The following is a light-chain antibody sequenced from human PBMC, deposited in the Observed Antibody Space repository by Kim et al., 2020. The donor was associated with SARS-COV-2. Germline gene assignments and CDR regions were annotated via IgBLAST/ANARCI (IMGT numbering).Light chain of an antibody. J-gene: IGLJ3*02. CDR1: RSNIGTNS. V-gene: IGLV1-44*01. CDR2: NDN. Sequence: QSVLTQPPSASKTPGQTVTISCSGSRSNIGTNSVTWYQQLPGTAPKLLIYNDNQRPSGVPDRFSGSKSGTSASLAISGLQSDDEAGYYCAAWDDSLDGLWVFGGGTQLTVL. CDR3: AAWDDSLDGLWV.